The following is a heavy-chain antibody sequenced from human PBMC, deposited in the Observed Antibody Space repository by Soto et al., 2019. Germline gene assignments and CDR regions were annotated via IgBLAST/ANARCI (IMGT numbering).Heavy chain of an antibody. CDR3: ARALPGYCSGGSCYQRAYYGMDV. CDR2: IYYSGST. V-gene: IGHV4-59*01. Sequence: QVQLQESGPGLVKPSETLSLTCTVSGGSISSYYWSWIRQPPGKGLEWIGYIYYSGSTNYNPSLRSRVTISVDTSKTQFSLKLSSVTAADTAVYYCARALPGYCSGGSCYQRAYYGMDVWGQGTTVTVSS. CDR1: GGSISSYY. J-gene: IGHJ6*02. D-gene: IGHD2-15*01.